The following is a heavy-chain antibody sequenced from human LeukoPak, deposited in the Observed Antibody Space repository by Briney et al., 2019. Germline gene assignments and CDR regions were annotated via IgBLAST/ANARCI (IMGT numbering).Heavy chain of an antibody. D-gene: IGHD3-10*01. V-gene: IGHV3-9*01. Sequence: PGRSLRLSCAASGFTLDDYAMHWVRQAPGKGLEWVSGISRNSGSIGYADSVKGRFTISRDNAKNSLYLQMNSLRAEDTALYYCAKGPLWFGEVGRAFDIWGQGTMVTVSS. CDR1: GFTLDDYA. J-gene: IGHJ3*02. CDR3: AKGPLWFGEVGRAFDI. CDR2: ISRNSGSI.